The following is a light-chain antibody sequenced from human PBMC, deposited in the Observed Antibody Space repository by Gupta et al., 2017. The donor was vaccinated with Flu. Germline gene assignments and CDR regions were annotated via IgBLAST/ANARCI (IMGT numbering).Light chain of an antibody. Sequence: SSELTQPPSVSVSPGQTAIITCSGDKLGEKYVCWYQQRPGQSPVLVVYQDNKRPSGIPERFSGSSSGDTATLTISETQTMDEADYYCQAWDISTGVFGGGTKLTVL. CDR2: QDN. V-gene: IGLV3-1*01. CDR1: KLGEKY. J-gene: IGLJ2*01. CDR3: QAWDISTGV.